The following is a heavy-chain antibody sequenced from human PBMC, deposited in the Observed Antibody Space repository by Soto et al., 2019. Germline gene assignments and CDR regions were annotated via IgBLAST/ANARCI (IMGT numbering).Heavy chain of an antibody. Sequence: GVSLRLSCSASGFTFSSYAMHWVRQAPGKGLEYVSAISSNGGSTYYADSVKGRFTISRDNSKNTLYLQMSSLRAEDTAVYYCVKDRVTIFGVVINDAFDIWGQGTMVTVSS. J-gene: IGHJ3*02. CDR3: VKDRVTIFGVVINDAFDI. CDR2: ISSNGGST. V-gene: IGHV3-64D*08. D-gene: IGHD3-3*01. CDR1: GFTFSSYA.